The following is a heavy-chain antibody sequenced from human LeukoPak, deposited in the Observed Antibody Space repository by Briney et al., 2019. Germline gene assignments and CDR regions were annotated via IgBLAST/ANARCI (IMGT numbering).Heavy chain of an antibody. V-gene: IGHV3-53*01. D-gene: IGHD4-17*01. CDR1: GFTVSSNY. J-gene: IGHJ4*02. CDR2: IYNDGHGGNT. CDR3: ARGFSEDYGDYFDY. Sequence: GGSLRLSCAASGFTVSSNYMSWVRQAPGKGLEWVSVIYNDGHGGNTYYADSVKGRFTISRDNSKNTLYHQMNSLRADDTAVYYCARGFSEDYGDYFDYWGQGTLVTVSS.